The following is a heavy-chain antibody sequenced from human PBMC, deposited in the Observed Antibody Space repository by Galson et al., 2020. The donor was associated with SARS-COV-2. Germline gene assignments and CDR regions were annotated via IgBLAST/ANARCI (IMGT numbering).Heavy chain of an antibody. CDR1: GGSISSTRNY. J-gene: IGHJ3*02. Sequence: SETLSLTCSVFGGSISSTRNYWGWIRQPPGTGLEWLGSIHYSGHPYYNPSLKSRVTITVDTSNNQFSLKLTSVTAADAAMYYGARHQYTGSWGYAFDIWGRGTLVSVSS. V-gene: IGHV4-39*07. CDR2: IHYSGHP. CDR3: ARHQYTGSWGYAFDI. D-gene: IGHD6-13*01.